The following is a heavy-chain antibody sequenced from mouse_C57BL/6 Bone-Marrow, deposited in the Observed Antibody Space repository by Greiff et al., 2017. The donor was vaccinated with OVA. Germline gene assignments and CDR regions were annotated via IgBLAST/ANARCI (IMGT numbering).Heavy chain of an antibody. V-gene: IGHV1-55*01. CDR3: ARYGHYVGYAMDY. CDR1: GYTFTSYW. D-gene: IGHD2-1*01. CDR2: IYPGSGST. J-gene: IGHJ4*01. Sequence: QVQLKQPGAELVKPGASVKMSCKASGYTFTSYWITWVKQRPGQGLEWIGDIYPGSGSTNYNEKFKSKATPTVDTSSSTAYMQLSSLTSEDSAVYYCARYGHYVGYAMDYWGQGTSVTVSS.